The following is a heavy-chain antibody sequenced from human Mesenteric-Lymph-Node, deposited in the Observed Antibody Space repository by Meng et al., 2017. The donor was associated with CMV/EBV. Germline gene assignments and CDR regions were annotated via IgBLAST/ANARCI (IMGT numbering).Heavy chain of an antibody. CDR2: IIPILGIA. CDR3: AIRYCSSTSCYTYDAFDI. D-gene: IGHD2-2*02. V-gene: IGHV1-69*10. Sequence: SVKVSCKASGGTFSSYAISWVRQAPGQGLEWMGGIIPILGIANYAQKFQGRVTITTDESTSTAYMELSSLRSEDTAVYYCAIRYCSSTSCYTYDAFDIWGQGTMVTVSS. J-gene: IGHJ3*02. CDR1: GGTFSSYA.